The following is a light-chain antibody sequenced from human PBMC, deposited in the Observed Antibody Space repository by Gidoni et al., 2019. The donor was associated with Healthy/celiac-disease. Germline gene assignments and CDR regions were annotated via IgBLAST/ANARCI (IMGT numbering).Light chain of an antibody. V-gene: IGLV2-14*01. CDR3: NSYTSSSTRV. CDR1: SSDVGGYNY. J-gene: IGLJ1*01. Sequence: QSALTQPASVSGSPGQSITISCTGTSSDVGGYNYVSWYQQHPGKAHKLMIYEVSNRPSGVSNRFSGSKSGNTASLTISGLQAEDEADYYCNSYTSSSTRVFGTGTKVTVL. CDR2: EVS.